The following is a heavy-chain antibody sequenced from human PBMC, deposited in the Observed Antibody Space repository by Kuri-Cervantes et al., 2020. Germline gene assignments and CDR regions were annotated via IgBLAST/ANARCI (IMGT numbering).Heavy chain of an antibody. CDR2: INPNSGGT. D-gene: IGHD3-16*02. Sequence: ASVKVSCKASGYTFTGYYMHWVRQAPGQGLEWMGWINPNSGGTNYAQKFQGRVTMTRDTSISTAYMELSRLRSDDTAVYYCARERSIDMITFGGVIVSYWFDPWGQGTLVTVSS. J-gene: IGHJ5*02. CDR1: GYTFTGYY. V-gene: IGHV1-2*02. CDR3: ARERSIDMITFGGVIVSYWFDP.